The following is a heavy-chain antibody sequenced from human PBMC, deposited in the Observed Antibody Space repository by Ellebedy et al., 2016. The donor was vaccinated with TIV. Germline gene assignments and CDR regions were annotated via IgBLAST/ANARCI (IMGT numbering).Heavy chain of an antibody. CDR3: ARVRLVRRDNWFDP. Sequence: ASVKVSCKASGYTFTGYYMHWVRQAPGQGLEWMGWINPNSGATNYAQKFQGRVTMTRDTSISTAYMELSRLRSDDTAVYYCARVRLVRRDNWFDPWGQGTLVTVSS. CDR1: GYTFTGYY. CDR2: INPNSGAT. V-gene: IGHV1-2*02. J-gene: IGHJ5*02. D-gene: IGHD6-6*01.